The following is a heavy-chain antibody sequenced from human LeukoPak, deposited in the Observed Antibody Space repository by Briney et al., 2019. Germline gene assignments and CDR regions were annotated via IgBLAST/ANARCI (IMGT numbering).Heavy chain of an antibody. D-gene: IGHD6-19*01. Sequence: PGGSLRLSRAASGFTVSSNYMSWVRQAPGKGLEWVANIKQDGSEKSYVDSVKGRFTISRDNAKNSLYLQMNSLIAEDTAVYYCARRSSGCPDSWGQGTLVTVSS. CDR3: ARRSSGCPDS. CDR1: GFTVSSNY. V-gene: IGHV3-7*01. J-gene: IGHJ5*01. CDR2: IKQDGSEK.